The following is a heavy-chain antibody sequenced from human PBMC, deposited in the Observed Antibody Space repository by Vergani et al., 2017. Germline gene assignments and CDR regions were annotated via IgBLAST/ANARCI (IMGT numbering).Heavy chain of an antibody. J-gene: IGHJ4*02. V-gene: IGHV3-30-3*01. CDR2: ISYDGSNK. D-gene: IGHD6-13*01. CDR1: GFTFSSYA. Sequence: QVQLVESGGGVVQPGRSLRLSCAASGFTFSSYAMHWVRQAPGKGLEWVAVISYDGSNKYYADSVKGRFTISRDNSKNTLYLQMISLRADDTAVYYCARGVAAAVPDYWGQGTLVTVSS. CDR3: ARGVAAAVPDY.